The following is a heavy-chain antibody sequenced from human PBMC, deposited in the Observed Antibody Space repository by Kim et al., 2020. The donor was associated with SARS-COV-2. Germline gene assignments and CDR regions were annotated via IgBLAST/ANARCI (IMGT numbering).Heavy chain of an antibody. CDR3: ARESRYYDNY. Sequence: STYYNPSLKSRVTIAVDTSKNQFSLKLSSVTAADTAVYYCARESRYYDNYWGQGTLVTVSS. J-gene: IGHJ4*02. V-gene: IGHV4-39*07. D-gene: IGHD3-22*01. CDR2: ST.